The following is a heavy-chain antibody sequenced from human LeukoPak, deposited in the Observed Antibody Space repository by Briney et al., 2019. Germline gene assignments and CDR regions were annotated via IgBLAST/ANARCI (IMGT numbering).Heavy chain of an antibody. CDR1: GGSISSGDYY. Sequence: SQTLSLTCTVSGGSISSGDYYWSWIRQPPGKGLEWIGYIYYSGSTYYNPSLKSRVTISVDTSKNQFSLKLSSVTAADTAVYYCASYGDCPYYFDYWGQGTLVTVSS. D-gene: IGHD4-17*01. CDR3: ASYGDCPYYFDY. CDR2: IYYSGST. J-gene: IGHJ4*02. V-gene: IGHV4-30-4*01.